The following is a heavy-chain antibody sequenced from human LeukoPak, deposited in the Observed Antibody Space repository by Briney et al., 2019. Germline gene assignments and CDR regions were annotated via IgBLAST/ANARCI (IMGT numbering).Heavy chain of an antibody. CDR3: ARDSGFYYDSSGSFDY. D-gene: IGHD3-22*01. CDR2: INPNSGGT. Sequence: ASVKVSCKASGYTITGYYMHWVRQAPGQGLEWMGRINPNSGGTNSAQKFQGRITMTRDTSISTAYMELSGLRSDDTAVYYCARDSGFYYDSSGSFDYWGQGTLVTVSS. J-gene: IGHJ4*02. CDR1: GYTITGYY. V-gene: IGHV1-2*06.